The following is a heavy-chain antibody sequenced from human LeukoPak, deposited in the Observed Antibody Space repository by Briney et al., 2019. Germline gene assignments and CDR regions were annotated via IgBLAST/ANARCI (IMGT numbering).Heavy chain of an antibody. CDR2: MHPKSGDT. D-gene: IGHD6-13*01. J-gene: IGHJ6*02. CDR3: ARASVTAAPVL. CDR1: GYTFTSYD. Sequence: ASVKVSCKASGYTFTSYDINWVRQTTGQGLEWMGWMHPKSGDTGYAQNFQGRVTMTRDTSISTAYMELRSLRSEDTAVYYCARASVTAAPVLWGQGTTVTVSS. V-gene: IGHV1-8*01.